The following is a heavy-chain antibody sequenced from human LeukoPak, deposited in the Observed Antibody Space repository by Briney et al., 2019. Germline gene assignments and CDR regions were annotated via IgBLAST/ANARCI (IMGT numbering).Heavy chain of an antibody. J-gene: IGHJ3*02. Sequence: SQTLSLTCTVSGGSISSGSYYWSWIRQPPGKGLEWIGYIYYSGSTNYNPSLKSRVTISVDTSKNQFSLKLSSVTAADTAVYYCARSWRSRGYYYGSGRPGDAFDIWGQGTMVTVSS. CDR2: IYYSGST. CDR1: GGSISSGSYY. V-gene: IGHV4-61*01. D-gene: IGHD3-10*01. CDR3: ARSWRSRGYYYGSGRPGDAFDI.